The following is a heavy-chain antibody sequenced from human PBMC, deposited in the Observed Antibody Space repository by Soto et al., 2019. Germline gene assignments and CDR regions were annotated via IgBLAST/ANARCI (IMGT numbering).Heavy chain of an antibody. CDR1: GGSISSGGYY. Sequence: QVQLQESGPGLVKPSQTLSLTCTVSGGSISSGGYYWSWIRQHPGKGLEWIGYIYYSGSTHYNPSLKRRVTISVDTSKNQFSLKLSSGTAADTAVYYCARVEIMPGVTIFGVVDYGMDVWGQGTTVTVSS. CDR2: IYYSGST. J-gene: IGHJ6*02. D-gene: IGHD3-3*01. V-gene: IGHV4-31*03. CDR3: ARVEIMPGVTIFGVVDYGMDV.